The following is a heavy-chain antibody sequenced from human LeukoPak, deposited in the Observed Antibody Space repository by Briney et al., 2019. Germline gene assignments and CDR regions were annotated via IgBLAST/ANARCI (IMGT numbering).Heavy chain of an antibody. D-gene: IGHD6-13*01. J-gene: IGHJ4*02. V-gene: IGHV4-38-2*01. CDR2: IYHSGST. CDR1: GYSISSGYY. CDR3: ARGFGYSSDY. Sequence: SETLSLTCDVSGYSISSGYYWGWIRQPPGKGLEWIGSIYHSGSTYYNPSLKSRVTISVDTSKNQFSLKLSSVTAADTAVYYCARGFGYSSDYWGQGTLVTVSS.